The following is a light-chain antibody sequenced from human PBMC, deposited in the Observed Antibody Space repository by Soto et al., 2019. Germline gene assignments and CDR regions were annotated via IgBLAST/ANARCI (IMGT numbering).Light chain of an antibody. CDR2: DAS. V-gene: IGKV3D-20*02. Sequence: IGLTQSTGTLSLSPGEKATLSFKARQSVSSSYLAWYQQKPGQAPRLLIYDASNRATGIPARFSGSGSGTDFTLTISSLEPEDFAVYYCQQRSNWPPITFGQGTRLEVK. CDR1: QSVSSSY. CDR3: QQRSNWPPIT. J-gene: IGKJ5*01.